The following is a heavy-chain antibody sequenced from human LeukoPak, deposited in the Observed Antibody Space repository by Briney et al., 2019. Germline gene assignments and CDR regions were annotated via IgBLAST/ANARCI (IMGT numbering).Heavy chain of an antibody. J-gene: IGHJ6*03. Sequence: GASVTVSCKASGYTFTGYYMHWVRQAPGQGLEWMGWINPNSGGTNYAQKFQGRVTMTRDTSISTAYMELSRLRSDHTAVYYCARDRGSGRPGPLPYYYYMDVWGKGTTVTVSS. V-gene: IGHV1-2*02. CDR1: GYTFTGYY. D-gene: IGHD3-10*01. CDR2: INPNSGGT. CDR3: ARDRGSGRPGPLPYYYYMDV.